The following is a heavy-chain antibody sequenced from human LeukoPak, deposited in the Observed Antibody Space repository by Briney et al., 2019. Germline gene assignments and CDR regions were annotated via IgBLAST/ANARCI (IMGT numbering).Heavy chain of an antibody. CDR2: MNPNSGNT. D-gene: IGHD2-15*01. Sequence: ASVKVSCKASGYTFTSYDINWVRQATGQGLEWMGWMNPNSGNTGYAQKFQGRVTMTRNTSISTAYMELSSLRSEDTAVYYCAGEGYCSGGSCYYSYFDYWGQGTLVTVSS. CDR1: GYTFTSYD. V-gene: IGHV1-8*01. CDR3: AGEGYCSGGSCYYSYFDY. J-gene: IGHJ4*02.